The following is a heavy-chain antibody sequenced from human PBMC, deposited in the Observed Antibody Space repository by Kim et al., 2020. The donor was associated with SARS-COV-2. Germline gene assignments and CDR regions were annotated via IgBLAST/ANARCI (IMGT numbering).Heavy chain of an antibody. CDR3: AKDNSSGWYDNWFDP. D-gene: IGHD6-19*01. CDR1: GFTFDDYA. V-gene: IGHV3-43*02. J-gene: IGHJ5*02. Sequence: GGSLRLSCAASGFTFDDYAMHWVRQAPGKGLEWVSLISGDGGSTYYADSVKGRFTISRDNSKNSLYLQMNSLRTEDTALYYCAKDNSSGWYDNWFDPWGQGTLVTVSS. CDR2: ISGDGGST.